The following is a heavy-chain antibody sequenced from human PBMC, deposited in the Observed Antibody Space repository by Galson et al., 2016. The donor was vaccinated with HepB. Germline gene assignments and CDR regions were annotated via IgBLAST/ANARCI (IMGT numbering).Heavy chain of an antibody. Sequence: PALVKPTQTLTVTCSFSGFSLRGSEVGVGWIRQPPGKALEWLALIYWDDEKRYSPSLKTRLAITKDTSRNQVVLTLNNVDPVDTATYYCAHKSFKSSRFGYWGQGLLVTVSS. CDR2: IYWDDEK. D-gene: IGHD6-6*01. J-gene: IGHJ4*02. CDR1: GFSLRGSEVG. V-gene: IGHV2-5*02. CDR3: AHKSFKSSRFGY.